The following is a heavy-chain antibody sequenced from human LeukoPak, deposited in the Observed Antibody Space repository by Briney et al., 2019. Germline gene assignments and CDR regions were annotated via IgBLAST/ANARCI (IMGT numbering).Heavy chain of an antibody. CDR2: IYSGGST. J-gene: IGHJ4*02. CDR1: GFTVSSNH. D-gene: IGHD3-10*01. V-gene: IGHV3-53*01. Sequence: GGSLRLSCAASGFTVSSNHMNWVRQAPGKGLEWVSVIYSGGSTFYADSVKGRFTVSRDNSKNTLLLQMNSLRAEDTAVYYCARASGLLWFGELLPDYWGQGTLVTVSS. CDR3: ARASGLLWFGELLPDY.